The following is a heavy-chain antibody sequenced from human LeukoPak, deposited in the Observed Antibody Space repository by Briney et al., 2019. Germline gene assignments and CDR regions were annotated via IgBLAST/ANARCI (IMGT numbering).Heavy chain of an antibody. D-gene: IGHD2-15*01. CDR2: ISTSGSTI. J-gene: IGHJ4*02. V-gene: IGHV3-48*03. CDR1: GFGFSSYE. Sequence: GGSLRLSCAASGFGFSSYEMNWVRQAPGKGLEWVSYISTSGSTIYYADSVKGRFTISRDNAKNSLYLQMNSLRVEDTALYYCARGYCSGGSCYSGDYWGQGTLVTVSS. CDR3: ARGYCSGGSCYSGDY.